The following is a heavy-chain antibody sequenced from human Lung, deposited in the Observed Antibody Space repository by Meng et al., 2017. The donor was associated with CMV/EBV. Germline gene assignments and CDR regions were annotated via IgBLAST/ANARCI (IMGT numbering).Heavy chain of an antibody. D-gene: IGHD4-17*01. CDR3: ARARLVTSVTVPSSLFDH. V-gene: IGHV3-30*02. Sequence: GESLKISCAASGFRFDDYGMHWVRQTPGKGLEWVAFIRHNGTNKFYGASVKGRFTISRDNSKSTVYLQMNSLRPEDTAVYFCARARLVTSVTVPSSLFDHWGQGTLVTVSS. CDR1: GFRFDDYG. J-gene: IGHJ4*02. CDR2: IRHNGTNK.